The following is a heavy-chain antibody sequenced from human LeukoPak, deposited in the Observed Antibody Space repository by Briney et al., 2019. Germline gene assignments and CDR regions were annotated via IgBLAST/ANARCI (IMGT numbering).Heavy chain of an antibody. CDR3: AGRYCSSTGCYHNWFDP. Sequence: SVKVSCKASGGTFSSYAISWVRQAPGQGLEWMGGIIPIFGTANYAQKFQGRVTITTDESTSTAYMELSSLRSEDTAVYYCAGRYCSSTGCYHNWFDPWGQGTLVTVSS. D-gene: IGHD2-2*01. V-gene: IGHV1-69*05. CDR1: GGTFSSYA. CDR2: IIPIFGTA. J-gene: IGHJ5*02.